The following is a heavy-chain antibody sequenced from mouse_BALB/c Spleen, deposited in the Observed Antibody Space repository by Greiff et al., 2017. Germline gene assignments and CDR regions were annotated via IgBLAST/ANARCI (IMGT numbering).Heavy chain of an antibody. CDR2: IDPETGGT. CDR3: TRGGGNYVKAMDY. Sequence: VQLQESGAELVRPGASVTLSCKASGYTFTGYEMHWVKQTPVHGLEWIGAIDPETGGTAYNQKFKGKATLTADKSSSTAYMELRSLTSEDSAVYYCTRGGGNYVKAMDYWGQGTSVTVSS. V-gene: IGHV1-15*01. D-gene: IGHD2-1*01. J-gene: IGHJ4*01. CDR1: GYTFTGYE.